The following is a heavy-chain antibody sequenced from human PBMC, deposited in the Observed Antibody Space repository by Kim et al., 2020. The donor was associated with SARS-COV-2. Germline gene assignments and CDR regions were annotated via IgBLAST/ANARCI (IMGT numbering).Heavy chain of an antibody. D-gene: IGHD3-22*01. Sequence: GGSLRLSCVASGFTFSSYWMSWVRQAPGKGLEWVANINQDGSEKHYVDSVKGRFTISRDNAKNSVYLQLNSLRAEDTAVYYCARAHSSGYYYAGDAFDIWGQGTMVTVSS. CDR2: INQDGSEK. CDR1: GFTFSSYW. J-gene: IGHJ3*02. V-gene: IGHV3-7*03. CDR3: ARAHSSGYYYAGDAFDI.